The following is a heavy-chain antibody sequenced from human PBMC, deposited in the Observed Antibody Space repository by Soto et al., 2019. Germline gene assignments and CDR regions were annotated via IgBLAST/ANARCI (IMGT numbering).Heavy chain of an antibody. CDR2: IYYSGST. CDR1: GGSISSSSYY. V-gene: IGHV4-39*01. D-gene: IGHD2-2*01. Sequence: SETLSLTCTVSGGSISSSSYYWVWIRHPPGKGLEWIGSIYYSGSTYYNPSLKSRVTISVDTSKNQFSLKLSSVTAADTAVYYCARDIVVVPAGYYYYYGMDVWGQGTTVTVSS. J-gene: IGHJ6*02. CDR3: ARDIVVVPAGYYYYYGMDV.